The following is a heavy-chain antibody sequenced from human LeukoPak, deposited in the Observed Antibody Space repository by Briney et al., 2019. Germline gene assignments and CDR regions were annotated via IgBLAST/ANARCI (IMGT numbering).Heavy chain of an antibody. D-gene: IGHD4-17*01. J-gene: IGHJ4*02. Sequence: SETLSLTCAVYGGSFSGYYWSWIRQPPGKGLEWIGEINHSGSTNYNPSLKSRVTISVDTSKSQFSLKMSSVTAADTAVYYCARDSTPYGHSGYWGQGTLVTVSP. CDR3: ARDSTPYGHSGY. V-gene: IGHV4-34*01. CDR1: GGSFSGYY. CDR2: INHSGST.